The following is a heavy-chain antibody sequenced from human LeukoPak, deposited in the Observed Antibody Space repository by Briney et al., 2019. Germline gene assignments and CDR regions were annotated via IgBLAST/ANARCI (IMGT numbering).Heavy chain of an antibody. CDR3: ARDAGYYPYYYYGMDV. D-gene: IGHD3-22*01. J-gene: IGHJ6*02. CDR1: GGTFSSYA. V-gene: IGHV1-69*04. CDR2: IIPILGIA. Sequence: PVKVSCKASGGTFSSYAISWVRQAPGQGLEWMGRIIPILGIANYAQKFQGRVTITADKSTSTAYMELSSLRSGDTAVYYCARDAGYYPYYYYGMDVWGQGTTVTVSS.